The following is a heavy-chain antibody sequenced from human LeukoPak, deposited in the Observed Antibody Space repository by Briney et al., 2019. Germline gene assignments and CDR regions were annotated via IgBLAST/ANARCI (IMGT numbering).Heavy chain of an antibody. CDR3: ATRGYCSGTSCYAPQP. J-gene: IGHJ5*02. V-gene: IGHV3-23*01. D-gene: IGHD2-2*01. CDR2: ISGSGDST. Sequence: GGSLRLSCAGSGFPFSSYAMTWVRQAPGKGLEWVSAISGSGDSTYYADSVKGRFTISRDNSKNTLYLQMNSLRAEDTAVYYRATRGYCSGTSCYAPQPWGQGTLVTVSS. CDR1: GFPFSSYA.